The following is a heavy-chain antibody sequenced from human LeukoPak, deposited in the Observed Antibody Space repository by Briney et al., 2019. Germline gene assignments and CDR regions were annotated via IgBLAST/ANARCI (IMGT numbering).Heavy chain of an antibody. CDR3: ARGAKYYYDSSGQHDY. V-gene: IGHV1-2*02. J-gene: IGHJ4*02. Sequence: ASVKVSCKASGYTFTGYYMHWVRQAPGQGLEWMGWINPNSGGTNYAQKFQGRVTMTRDTSISTAYMELSRLRSDDTAVYCCARGAKYYYDSSGQHDYWGQGTLVTVSS. D-gene: IGHD3-22*01. CDR2: INPNSGGT. CDR1: GYTFTGYY.